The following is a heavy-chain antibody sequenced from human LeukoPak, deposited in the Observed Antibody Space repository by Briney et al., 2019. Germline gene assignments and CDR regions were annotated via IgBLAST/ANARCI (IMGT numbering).Heavy chain of an antibody. D-gene: IGHD3-10*01. CDR3: ARLNYYDSGSLTYSFDY. Sequence: GGSLRLSCAVSGITLSNYGMSWVRQAPGKGLEWVAGISDSGGRTNYADSVKGRFTISRDNPKNTLYLQMNSLRAEDTAVYYCARLNYYDSGSLTYSFDYWGQGTLVTVSP. V-gene: IGHV3-23*01. CDR2: ISDSGGRT. CDR1: GITLSNYG. J-gene: IGHJ4*02.